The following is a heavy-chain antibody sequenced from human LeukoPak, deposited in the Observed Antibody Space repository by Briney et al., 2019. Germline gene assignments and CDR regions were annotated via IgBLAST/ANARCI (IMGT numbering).Heavy chain of an antibody. V-gene: IGHV1-18*01. CDR3: ARDWPAVITDY. CDR2: IGADNGKT. D-gene: IGHD2/OR15-2a*01. Sequence: ASVKVSCKASGYTFTKHGISWLRQAPGQGLEWMGWIGADNGKTEYAQKFQGRVTLTTDTSAGTVYMELKSLRSDDTAVYYCARDWPAVITDYWGLGTLVIVSS. CDR1: GYTFTKHG. J-gene: IGHJ4*02.